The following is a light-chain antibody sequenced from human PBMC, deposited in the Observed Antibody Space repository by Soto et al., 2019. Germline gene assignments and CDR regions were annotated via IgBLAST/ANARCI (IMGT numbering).Light chain of an antibody. CDR1: QSVSSL. CDR3: QQYNTYWT. CDR2: KAS. V-gene: IGKV1-5*03. J-gene: IGKJ1*01. Sequence: DIPMTQSPSTLSASVGDRVTITCRVGQSVSSLLAWYQQKPGRAPKLLIFKASSLESGVPSRFSGSGSGTEFTLTISSLQPDDFATYYCQQYNTYWTFGLGTKVEIK.